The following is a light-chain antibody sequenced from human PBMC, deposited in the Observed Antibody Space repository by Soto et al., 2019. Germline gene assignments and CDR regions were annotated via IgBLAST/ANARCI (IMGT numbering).Light chain of an antibody. CDR3: MQARYIPPR. Sequence: DIVMTQSPLSLPVTPGEPASISCRSSQSLLHSNGYNYLDWYLQKPGQSPQLLIYFSSNRASGDXDXXSGSGSGTDFTLKISRVEAEDVGIYYGMQARYIPPRFGQGTKLEIK. CDR2: FSS. V-gene: IGKV2-28*01. J-gene: IGKJ2*03. CDR1: QSLLHSNGYNY.